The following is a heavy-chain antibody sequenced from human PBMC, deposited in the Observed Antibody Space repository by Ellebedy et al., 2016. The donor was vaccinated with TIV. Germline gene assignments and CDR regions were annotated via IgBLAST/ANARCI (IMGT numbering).Heavy chain of an antibody. J-gene: IGHJ4*02. CDR2: FYYSGST. CDR1: GGSIDSSY. Sequence: MPGGSLRLSCTVSGGSIDSSYWTWIRQPPGKGLEWIGYFYYSGSTNYNPSLKSRVTISVDTSKNQFSLKLSSVTAADTAVYYCAVGKQWLTTFDYWGQGTLVTVSS. D-gene: IGHD6-19*01. CDR3: AVGKQWLTTFDY. V-gene: IGHV4-59*08.